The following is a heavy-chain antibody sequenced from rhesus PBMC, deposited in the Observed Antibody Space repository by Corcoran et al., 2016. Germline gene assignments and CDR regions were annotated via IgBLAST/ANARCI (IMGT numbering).Heavy chain of an antibody. CDR2: ISGSSGST. J-gene: IGHJ4*01. V-gene: IGHV4-65*01. CDR3: ARRTTVATLDY. CDR1: GGSISSSNR. Sequence: QVQLQESGPGLVKPSETLSLTCAVSGGSISSSNRWSWIRQPPGKGLEWIGYISGSSGSTYYNPSLKSRVTISTDTSKNQFSLKLSSVTAADTAVYYCARRTTVATLDYWGQGVLVTVSS. D-gene: IGHD4-29*01.